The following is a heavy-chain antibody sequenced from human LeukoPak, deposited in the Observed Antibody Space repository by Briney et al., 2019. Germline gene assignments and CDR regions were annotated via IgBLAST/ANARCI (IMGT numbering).Heavy chain of an antibody. Sequence: ASVKDSCKASGYTFTGFYMHWVRQAPGQGFEWMGWINPNTGGTNYAQKFQGRVTMTRDTSITTAYMELSGLTSDDTAVYYCASYPRYSSWPPFDYWGQGTLVTVSS. V-gene: IGHV1-2*02. CDR1: GYTFTGFY. J-gene: IGHJ4*02. CDR2: INPNTGGT. D-gene: IGHD6-6*01. CDR3: ASYPRYSSWPPFDY.